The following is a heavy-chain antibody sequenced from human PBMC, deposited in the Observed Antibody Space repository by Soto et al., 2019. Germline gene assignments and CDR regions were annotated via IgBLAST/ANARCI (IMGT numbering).Heavy chain of an antibody. CDR2: INHSGST. CDR1: GGSFSGYY. Sequence: SETLSLTCAVYGGSFSGYYWSWIRQPPGKGLEWIGEINHSGSTNYNPSLKSRVTISVDTSKNQFSLKLSSVTAADTAVYYCARESGGFNNWFDPWGQGTLVTVSS. V-gene: IGHV4-34*01. J-gene: IGHJ5*02. CDR3: ARESGGFNNWFDP. D-gene: IGHD5-12*01.